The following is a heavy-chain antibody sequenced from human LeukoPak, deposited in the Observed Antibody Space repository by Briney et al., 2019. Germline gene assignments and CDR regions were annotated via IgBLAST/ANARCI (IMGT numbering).Heavy chain of an antibody. V-gene: IGHV3-23*01. D-gene: IGHD6-13*01. CDR2: ISGSGDSR. Sequence: GGSPRLSCAASGFTFSSYAMSWVRQAPGKGLEWVSGISGSGDSRYYADSVKGRFTISRDNSKNTLYLQINSLRAEDTAVYYCAKGSSSWYIADYWGQGTLVTVSS. CDR1: GFTFSSYA. CDR3: AKGSSSWYIADY. J-gene: IGHJ4*02.